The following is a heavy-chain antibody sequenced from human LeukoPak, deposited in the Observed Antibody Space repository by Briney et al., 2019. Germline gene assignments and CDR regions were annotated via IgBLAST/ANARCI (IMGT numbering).Heavy chain of an antibody. CDR2: IWYDGSNK. CDR1: GFTFSSYG. CDR3: AKDGPRYFDY. J-gene: IGHJ4*02. Sequence: PGRSLRLSCAASGFTFSSYGMHWVRQAPGKGLEWVAVIWYDGSNKYYADSAKGRFTISRDNSKNTLYLQMNSLRAEDTAVYYCAKDGPRYFDYWGQGTLVTVSS. V-gene: IGHV3-33*06.